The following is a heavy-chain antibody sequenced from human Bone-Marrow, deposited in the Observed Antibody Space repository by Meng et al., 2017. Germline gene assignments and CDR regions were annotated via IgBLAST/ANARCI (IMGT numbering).Heavy chain of an antibody. Sequence: GESLKISCAVSGFTFSDYYMDWVRQAPGKGLEWVARSRNKANTYTTEYAASVKGRFTISRDGSKNALYLQMKGLKTEDTAVYYCVRNSSDWNIFDIWGQGTMVTVSS. D-gene: IGHD1/OR15-1a*01. CDR1: GFTFSDYY. J-gene: IGHJ4*01. V-gene: IGHV3-72*01. CDR2: SRNKANTYTT. CDR3: VRNSSDWNIFDI.